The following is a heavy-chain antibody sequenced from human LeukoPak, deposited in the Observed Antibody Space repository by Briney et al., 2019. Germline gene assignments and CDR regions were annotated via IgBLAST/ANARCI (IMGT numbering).Heavy chain of an antibody. CDR1: GYTFTSYD. CDR2: MNPISGNT. Sequence: ASVKVSCKASGYTFTSYDINWVRQATGQGLEWMGWMNPISGNTGYVQRFQGRVTMTRDTSTSTAYMELSSLRFEDTAVYYRARVRSGTYVSWFDPWGQGTLVTVSS. CDR3: ARVRSGTYVSWFDP. J-gene: IGHJ5*02. D-gene: IGHD1-26*01. V-gene: IGHV1-8*01.